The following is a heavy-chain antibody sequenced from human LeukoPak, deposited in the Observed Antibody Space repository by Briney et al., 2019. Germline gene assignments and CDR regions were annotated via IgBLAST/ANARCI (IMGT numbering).Heavy chain of an antibody. Sequence: GGSLRLSCAASGFTFSSYWMSWVRQAPGKGLEWVANIKQDGSEKYYVDSVKGRFTISRDNAKNSLYLQMNSLRAEDTAVYYCARDPPGSSGWYFDYWGQGTLVTVSS. CDR1: GFTFSSYW. V-gene: IGHV3-7*01. D-gene: IGHD6-19*01. J-gene: IGHJ4*02. CDR2: IKQDGSEK. CDR3: ARDPPGSSGWYFDY.